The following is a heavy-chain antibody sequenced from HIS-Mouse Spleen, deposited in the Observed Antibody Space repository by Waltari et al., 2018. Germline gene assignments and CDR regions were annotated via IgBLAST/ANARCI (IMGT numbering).Heavy chain of an antibody. J-gene: IGHJ3*02. Sequence: QVQLVESGGGVFQPGRSLRLSCAASGFTFSSYPMHWVRQAPGKGLEWVAVISYDGSNKYYADSVKGRFTISRDNSKNTLYLQMNSLRAEDTAVYYCARVNGIAVAGTDAFDIWGQGTMVTVSS. D-gene: IGHD6-19*01. CDR3: ARVNGIAVAGTDAFDI. CDR1: GFTFSSYP. V-gene: IGHV3-30-3*01. CDR2: ISYDGSNK.